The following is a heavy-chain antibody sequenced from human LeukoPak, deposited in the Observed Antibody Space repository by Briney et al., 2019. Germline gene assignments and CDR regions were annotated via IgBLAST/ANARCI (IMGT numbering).Heavy chain of an antibody. D-gene: IGHD3-9*01. J-gene: IGHJ4*02. CDR1: GGSISSSSYY. Sequence: PSETLSLTCTVSGGSISSSSYYWGWIRQPPGKGLEWIGSIYYSGSTYYNPSLKSRVTISVDTSKNQFSLKLSSVTAADTAVYYCARRGPYYDILTGYSPTFDYRGQGTLVTVSS. CDR3: ARRGPYYDILTGYSPTFDY. CDR2: IYYSGST. V-gene: IGHV4-39*01.